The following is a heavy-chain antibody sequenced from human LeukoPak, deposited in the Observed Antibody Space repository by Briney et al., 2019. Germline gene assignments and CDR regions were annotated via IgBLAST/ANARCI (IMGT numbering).Heavy chain of an antibody. V-gene: IGHV1-24*01. CDR1: GYTLTELS. CDR3: AGVYCSSTSCYTVSWFDP. J-gene: IGHJ5*02. CDR2: FYPEDGGT. D-gene: IGHD2-2*02. Sequence: GASVTVSCKVSGYTLTELSMHWVRQAPGKGLEWMGGFYPEDGGTIYAQKFQGRVTMTEDTSTDTAYMELSSLRSEDTAVYYCAGVYCSSTSCYTVSWFDPWGQGTLVTVSS.